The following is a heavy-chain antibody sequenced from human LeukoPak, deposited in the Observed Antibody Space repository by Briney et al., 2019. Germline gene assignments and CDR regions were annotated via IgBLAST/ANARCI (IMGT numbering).Heavy chain of an antibody. J-gene: IGHJ4*02. CDR1: GYTFTSYY. CDR3: VRDSSQGAKEYYFDY. Sequence: ASVKVSCKASGYTFTSYYMHWVRQAPGQGLEWMGIINPSGGSTSYAQKFQGGVTMTRDMSTSTVYMELSSLRSEDTAVYSCVRDSSQGAKEYYFDYWGQGTLVTVSS. CDR2: INPSGGST. V-gene: IGHV1-46*01. D-gene: IGHD6-13*01.